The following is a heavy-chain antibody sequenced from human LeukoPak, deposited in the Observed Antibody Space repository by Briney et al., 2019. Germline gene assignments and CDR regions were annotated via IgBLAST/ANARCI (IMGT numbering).Heavy chain of an antibody. CDR2: ISTDGGGT. CDR1: GSTFNTYA. D-gene: IGHD3-10*01. V-gene: IGHV3-64D*06. CDR3: AKNEDLTYYYGSGSYYGWFDP. Sequence: GGSLRLSCSASGSTFNTYAMHWVRQAPGKGLEYVSAISTDGGGTYYADSVKGRFTISRDNSKNTLYLQMSSLRAEDTAVYYCAKNEDLTYYYGSGSYYGWFDPWGQGTLVTVSS. J-gene: IGHJ5*02.